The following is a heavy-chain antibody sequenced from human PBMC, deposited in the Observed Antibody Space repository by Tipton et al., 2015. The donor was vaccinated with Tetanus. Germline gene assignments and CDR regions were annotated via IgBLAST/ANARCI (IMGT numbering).Heavy chain of an antibody. Sequence: LRLSCTVSGGSINSSRHFWGWIRQPPGKGLEWIGAIYYRGSTFYNPSLKDRVFISEDRSKNQFSLRLSSVTAADTSVYYCARQTLSLERLFKPPDVLDLWGQGTMVTVSS. D-gene: IGHD1-1*01. J-gene: IGHJ3*01. CDR3: ARQTLSLERLFKPPDVLDL. CDR2: IYYRGST. CDR1: GGSINSSRHF. V-gene: IGHV4-39*01.